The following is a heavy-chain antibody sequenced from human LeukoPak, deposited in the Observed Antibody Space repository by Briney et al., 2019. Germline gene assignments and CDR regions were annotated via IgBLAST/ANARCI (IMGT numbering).Heavy chain of an antibody. CDR3: ARRGYHDYSGFDY. Sequence: GGSLRLSCAGSEFTFRSYSMHWVRQAPGKGLEWVSSISGSSSDIYYADSVKGRFTISRDNSKNFLYLQMKRLRAEDTALYYCARRGYHDYSGFDYWGQGTLVTVSS. CDR1: EFTFRSYS. V-gene: IGHV3-21*01. D-gene: IGHD1-26*01. J-gene: IGHJ4*02. CDR2: ISGSSSDI.